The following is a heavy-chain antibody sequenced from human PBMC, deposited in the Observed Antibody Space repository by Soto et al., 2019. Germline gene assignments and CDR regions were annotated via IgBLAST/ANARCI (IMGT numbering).Heavy chain of an antibody. Sequence: QLQLQESGPGLVKPSETLSLTCTVSGGSIDSSNYWGWIRQPPGKGLEWIGSIYYNGNTYYNSYLKSRVTISVDTSKNQFSFKMSSVTAADTAVYYCTRQPSSGRVWFDPWGQGTLVTVSS. J-gene: IGHJ5*01. V-gene: IGHV4-39*01. CDR3: TRQPSSGRVWFDP. CDR1: GGSIDSSNY. D-gene: IGHD1-26*01. CDR2: IYYNGNT.